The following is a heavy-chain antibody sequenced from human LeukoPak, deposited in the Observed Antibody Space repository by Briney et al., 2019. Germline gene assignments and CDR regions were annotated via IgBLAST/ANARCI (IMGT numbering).Heavy chain of an antibody. D-gene: IGHD4-23*01. CDR2: IYYSGST. J-gene: IGHJ3*02. Sequence: SETLSLTCTVSGGSISSSSYYWGWIRQPPGKGLEWIGSIYYSGSTYYNPSLKSRVTISVDTSKNQFSLKLSSVTAADTAVYYCARTNGGGAFDIWGQGTMVTVSS. CDR3: ARTNGGGAFDI. CDR1: GGSISSSSYY. V-gene: IGHV4-39*07.